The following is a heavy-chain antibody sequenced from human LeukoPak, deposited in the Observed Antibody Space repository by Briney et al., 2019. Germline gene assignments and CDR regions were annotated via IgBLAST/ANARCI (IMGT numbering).Heavy chain of an antibody. CDR2: IYYSGSA. D-gene: IGHD3-3*02. J-gene: IGHJ4*02. V-gene: IGHV4-59*01. CDR3: ARGPLARYYFDY. Sequence: SETLSLTCTVSGGSISSYYWSWIRQPPGKGLEWIGYIYYSGSANYNPSLKSRVTISVVMSNNQFSLKLSSVTAVDTAVYYCARGPLARYYFDYWGQGTLVTVSS. CDR1: GGSISSYY.